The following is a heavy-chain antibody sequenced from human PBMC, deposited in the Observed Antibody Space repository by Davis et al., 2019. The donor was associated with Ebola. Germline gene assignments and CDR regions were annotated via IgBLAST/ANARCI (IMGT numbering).Heavy chain of an antibody. CDR1: GYTFTGYY. CDR3: ARDLIFGVVSYMDV. D-gene: IGHD3-3*01. J-gene: IGHJ6*03. V-gene: IGHV1-2*02. Sequence: ASVKVSCKASGYTFTGYYMHWVRQAPGQGLEWMGWINPNSGGTNYAQKFQGRVTMTRDTSISTAYMELSRLRSDDTAVYYCARDLIFGVVSYMDVWGKGTTVTVSS. CDR2: INPNSGGT.